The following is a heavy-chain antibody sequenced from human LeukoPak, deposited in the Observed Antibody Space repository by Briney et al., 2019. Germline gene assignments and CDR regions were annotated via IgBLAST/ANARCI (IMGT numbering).Heavy chain of an antibody. CDR2: ISGGGGST. V-gene: IGHV3-23*01. CDR3: AKGYYYDTSGYYSVDF. J-gene: IGHJ4*02. Sequence: PGGSLRLSCAASGFTFSNYVTSWVRQAPGKGLERVSAISGGGGSTYYADSVRGRFTISRDNSKNMLYLQMNSLRAEDTAVYYCAKGYYYDTSGYYSVDFWGQGTLVTVSS. D-gene: IGHD3-22*01. CDR1: GFTFSNYV.